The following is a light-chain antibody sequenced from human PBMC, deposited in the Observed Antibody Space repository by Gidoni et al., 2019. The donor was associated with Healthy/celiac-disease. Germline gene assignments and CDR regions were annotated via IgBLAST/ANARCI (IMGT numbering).Light chain of an antibody. CDR3: QQRSNWPPGYT. CDR2: DAS. J-gene: IGKJ2*01. CDR1: QSVSSY. V-gene: IGKV3-11*01. Sequence: DIVFTQSPATLSLSPGERATLSCRASQSVSSYLAWYQQKPGQATRLLIYDASNRATGIPARFSGSGSGTDFTLTISSLEPEDFAVYYCQQRSNWPPGYTFGQGTKLEIK.